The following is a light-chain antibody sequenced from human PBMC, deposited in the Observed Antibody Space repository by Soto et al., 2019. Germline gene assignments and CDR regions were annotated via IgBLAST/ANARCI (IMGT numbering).Light chain of an antibody. CDR3: SSYTSSSTLV. CDR1: SSDVGGYNY. CDR2: DVS. Sequence: QSALTQPASVSGSPGQSITISCTGTSSDVGGYNYVSWYQQHPGKAPKRMIYDVSNRPSGVSNRFSGSKSGNTASLTISGLHAEDEAEYYCSSYTSSSTLVVGGGTKLTVL. V-gene: IGLV2-14*01. J-gene: IGLJ2*01.